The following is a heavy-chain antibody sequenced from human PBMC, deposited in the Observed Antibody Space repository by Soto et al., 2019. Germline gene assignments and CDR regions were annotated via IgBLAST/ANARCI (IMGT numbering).Heavy chain of an antibody. D-gene: IGHD2-2*01. J-gene: IGHJ6*02. CDR2: IDPSDSYT. V-gene: IGHV5-10-1*01. Sequence: GESLKISCKGSGYSFTSYWISWVRQMPGKGLEWMGRIDPSDSYTNYSPSFQGHVTISADKSISTAYLQWSSLKASDTAMYYCARLDLWVVPAAMGGYYYYGMDVWGQGTTVTVSS. CDR3: ARLDLWVVPAAMGGYYYYGMDV. CDR1: GYSFTSYW.